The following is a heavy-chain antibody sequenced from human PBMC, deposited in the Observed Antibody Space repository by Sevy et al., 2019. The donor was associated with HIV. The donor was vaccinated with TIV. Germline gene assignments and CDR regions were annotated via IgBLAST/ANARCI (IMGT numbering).Heavy chain of an antibody. CDR1: GGSITSYY. CDR3: ARDHGTSYDTSAYDY. CDR2: IYYSGST. J-gene: IGHJ4*02. D-gene: IGHD3-22*01. Sequence: SETLSLTCTVSGGSITSYYWSWIRQPPGKGLEWIGYIYYSGSTNFSPSLKSRVTMSVDTSKNQFSLKLCSVTAADTAVYYCARDHGTSYDTSAYDYWGQGTLVTVSS. V-gene: IGHV4-59*01.